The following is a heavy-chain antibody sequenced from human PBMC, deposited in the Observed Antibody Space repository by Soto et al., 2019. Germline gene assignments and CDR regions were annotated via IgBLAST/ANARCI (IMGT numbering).Heavy chain of an antibody. V-gene: IGHV3-33*01. Sequence: QVQLVESGGGVVQPGRSLRLSCAASGFTFSSYGMHWVRQAPGKGLEWVAVIWYDGSNKYYADSVKGRFTISRDNSKNTLYLQMNSLRAEDTAVYYCAREWLRSQGEYYYYGMDVWGQGTTVTVSS. D-gene: IGHD5-12*01. J-gene: IGHJ6*02. CDR1: GFTFSSYG. CDR3: AREWLRSQGEYYYYGMDV. CDR2: IWYDGSNK.